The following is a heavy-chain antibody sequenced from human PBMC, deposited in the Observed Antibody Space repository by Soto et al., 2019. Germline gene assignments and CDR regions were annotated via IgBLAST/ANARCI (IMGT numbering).Heavy chain of an antibody. D-gene: IGHD2-15*01. CDR2: IVVGSGNT. Sequence: GASVKVSCKASGFTFTSSAVQWVRQARGQRLEWIGWIVVGSGNTNYAQKFQGRVTMTRDTSISTAYMELSRLRSDDTAVYYCAGLGYCSGGSCPGDYWGQGTLVT. J-gene: IGHJ4*02. V-gene: IGHV1-58*01. CDR3: AGLGYCSGGSCPGDY. CDR1: GFTFTSSA.